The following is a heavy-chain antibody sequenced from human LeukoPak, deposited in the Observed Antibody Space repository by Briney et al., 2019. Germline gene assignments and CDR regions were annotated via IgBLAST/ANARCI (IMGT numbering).Heavy chain of an antibody. Sequence: ASVKVSCKAAGYTFTGYYMHWLRQDPGQELEWMGEITPIFGEAQNAEKFQGRVIITADEPTRTVDMELTSLGLDDTAMYYCARNSRVASTSGLNYWGQGTLVTVSS. J-gene: IGHJ4*02. CDR2: ITPIFGEA. CDR3: ARNSRVASTSGLNY. CDR1: GYTFTGYY. D-gene: IGHD5-12*01. V-gene: IGHV1-69*13.